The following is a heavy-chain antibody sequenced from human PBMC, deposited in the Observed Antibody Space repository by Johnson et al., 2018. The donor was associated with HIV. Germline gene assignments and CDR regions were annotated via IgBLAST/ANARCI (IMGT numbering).Heavy chain of an antibody. Sequence: VQLVESGGGVVQPGGSLRLSCAASGFNFSGKYMTWVRQPPGKGLEWVSVIYSGGSTHYAESVKGRFTISRDSSKNTLYLQMNTLRAEDTAVYYCARVLITGIIPDAFDIWGQGTKVTVSS. CDR1: GFNFSGKY. V-gene: IGHV3-53*01. CDR3: ARVLITGIIPDAFDI. CDR2: IYSGGST. J-gene: IGHJ3*02. D-gene: IGHD1-20*01.